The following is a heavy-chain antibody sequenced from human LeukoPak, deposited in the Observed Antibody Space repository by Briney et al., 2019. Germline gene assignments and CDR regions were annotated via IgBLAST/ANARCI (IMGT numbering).Heavy chain of an antibody. CDR1: GFTFSSYS. CDR3: ARRWVVPAAMDY. Sequence: PGGSLRLSCAASGFTFSSYSMNWVRQAPGEGLEWVSSISSSSSYIYYADSVKGRFTISRDNAKNSLYLQMNSLRAEDTAVYYCARRWVVPAAMDYWGQGTLVTVSS. J-gene: IGHJ4*02. CDR2: ISSSSSYI. D-gene: IGHD2-2*01. V-gene: IGHV3-21*01.